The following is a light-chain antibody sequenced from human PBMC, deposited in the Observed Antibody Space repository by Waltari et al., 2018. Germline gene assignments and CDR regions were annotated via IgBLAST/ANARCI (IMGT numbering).Light chain of an antibody. Sequence: DIVMTQSPLSLPVTPGEPASIFCGSSQSLLHSNGHNYLEWYLQKPGQSPQLLIYLGSNRASGVPDRFSGSGSGTDCTLKISRVEAEDFGVYFCMQALQTPPTFGQGTKLEIK. CDR2: LGS. J-gene: IGKJ2*01. V-gene: IGKV2-28*01. CDR3: MQALQTPPT. CDR1: QSLLHSNGHNY.